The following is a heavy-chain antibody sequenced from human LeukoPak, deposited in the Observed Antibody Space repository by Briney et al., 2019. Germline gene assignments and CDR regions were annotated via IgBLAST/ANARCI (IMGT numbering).Heavy chain of an antibody. D-gene: IGHD2-8*01. V-gene: IGHV5-51*01. CDR3: ARRICSNGVCYDDY. Sequence: GESLKISCKGSGYIFASYWIAWVRQMPGKGLEWMGIIYPGDSNIRYSPSFQGQVTISADKSISTAYLQWSSLKASDTAMYYCARRICSNGVCYDDYWGQGTLVAVSS. CDR2: IYPGDSNI. J-gene: IGHJ4*02. CDR1: GYIFASYW.